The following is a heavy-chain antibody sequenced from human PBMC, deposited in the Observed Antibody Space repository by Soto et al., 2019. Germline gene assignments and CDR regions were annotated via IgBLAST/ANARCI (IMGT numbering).Heavy chain of an antibody. CDR2: IKSKTLGETT. CDR1: GFTFSNAW. D-gene: IGHD3-16*01. Sequence: PGGSLRLSCAASGFTFSNAWMTWVRQAPGKGLEWVGRIKSKTLGETTDYAAPVKGRFSISRDDSLNTLSLQMNSLKTEDTAVYYCATSAAVSGGLFDNWGQGTQVTVSS. J-gene: IGHJ4*02. CDR3: ATSAAVSGGLFDN. V-gene: IGHV3-15*01.